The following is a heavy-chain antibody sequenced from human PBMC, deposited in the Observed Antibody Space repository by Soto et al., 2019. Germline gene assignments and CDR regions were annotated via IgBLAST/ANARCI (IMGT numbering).Heavy chain of an antibody. CDR1: GGSISSYY. CDR2: IYYSGST. J-gene: IGHJ6*02. Sequence: SETLSLTCTVSGGSISSYYWSWIRQPPGKGLEWIGYIYYSGSTNYNPSLKSRVTISVDTSKNQFSLKLSSVTAADTAVNYCARGVFLYFYGSERDYYYYYGMDVWGQGTTVTVSS. D-gene: IGHD3-9*01. CDR3: ARGVFLYFYGSERDYYYYYGMDV. V-gene: IGHV4-59*01.